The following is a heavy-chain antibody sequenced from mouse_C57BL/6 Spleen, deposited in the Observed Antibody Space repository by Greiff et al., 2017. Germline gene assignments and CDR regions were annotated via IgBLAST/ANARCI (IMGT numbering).Heavy chain of an antibody. V-gene: IGHV14-4*01. CDR2: IDPENGDT. CDR1: GFNIKDDY. J-gene: IGHJ1*03. CDR3: TTRATGTYFDV. D-gene: IGHD4-1*02. Sequence: EVQLQESGAELVRPGASVKLSCTASGFNIKDDYMHWVKQRPEQGLEWIGWIDPENGDTEYASKFQGKATITADTSSNTAYLQLSSLTSEDTAVYYCTTRATGTYFDVWGTGTTVTVSS.